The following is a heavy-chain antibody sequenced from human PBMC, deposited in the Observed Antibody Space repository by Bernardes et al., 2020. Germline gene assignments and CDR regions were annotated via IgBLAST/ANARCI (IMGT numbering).Heavy chain of an antibody. D-gene: IGHD6-13*01. CDR3: AISGYSSSWYHANYYYGMDV. CDR1: GYTLTALS. J-gene: IGHJ6*04. V-gene: IGHV1-24*01. Sequence: ASLKDYCKVSGYTLTALSMHWVRQAPGKGLECMGGFDPEDGETIYAQKFQGRVTMTEDTSTDTAYMELSSLRSEDTAVYYCAISGYSSSWYHANYYYGMDVWGKGTTVTGSS. CDR2: FDPEDGET.